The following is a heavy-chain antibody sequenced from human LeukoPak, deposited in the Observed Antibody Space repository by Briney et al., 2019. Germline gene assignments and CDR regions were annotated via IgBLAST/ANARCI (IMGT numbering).Heavy chain of an antibody. V-gene: IGHV3-53*01. CDR2: ISSGGEAT. D-gene: IGHD5-18*01. CDR1: GFTFSDYY. CDR3: AREYTAMVTGYYGMDV. Sequence: PGGSLRLSCAASGFTFSDYYMSWIRQAPGKGLEWVSAISSGGEATYYADSVKGRFTISRDNSKNTLYLQVNSLRAEDTAVYYCAREYTAMVTGYYGMDVWGQGTTVTVSS. J-gene: IGHJ6*02.